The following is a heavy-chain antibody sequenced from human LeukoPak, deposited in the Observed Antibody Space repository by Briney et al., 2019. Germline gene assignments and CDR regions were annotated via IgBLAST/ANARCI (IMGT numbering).Heavy chain of an antibody. Sequence: PGGSLRLSCAASGFTFNNYAMSWVRRAPGKGLEWVSSISGTGGSTFYADSVKGRFTISRDNSKNTLYVQMNSLRVEDTAVYYCAEMRVIWELPDYWGQGTLVTVSS. V-gene: IGHV3-23*01. CDR2: ISGTGGST. D-gene: IGHD1-26*01. J-gene: IGHJ4*02. CDR1: GFTFNNYA. CDR3: AEMRVIWELPDY.